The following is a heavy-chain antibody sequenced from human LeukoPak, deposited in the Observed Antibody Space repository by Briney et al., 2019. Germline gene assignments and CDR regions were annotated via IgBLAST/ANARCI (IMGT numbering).Heavy chain of an antibody. CDR3: ARSPEDMVVITKRGAFDI. CDR1: GGSISSGDYY. Sequence: SETLSLTCTVSGGSISSGDYYWSWIRQPPGKGLEWIGYIYYSGSTYYNPSLKSRVTISVDTSKNQFSLKLSSVTAADTAVYYCARSPEDMVVITKRGAFDIWGQGTMVTVSS. J-gene: IGHJ3*02. CDR2: IYYSGST. D-gene: IGHD3-22*01. V-gene: IGHV4-30-4*01.